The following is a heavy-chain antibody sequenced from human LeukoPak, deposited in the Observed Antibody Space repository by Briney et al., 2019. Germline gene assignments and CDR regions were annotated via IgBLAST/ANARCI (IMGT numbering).Heavy chain of an antibody. CDR2: ISGSGGST. D-gene: IGHD3-10*01. CDR3: ARDRSPGNFDY. Sequence: PGGSLRLSCVVSGFTFSSYAMSWVRQAPGKGLEWVSGISGSGGSTYYADSVKGRFTISRDNTKNTLYLQMNSLRAEDTAVYYCARDRSPGNFDYWGQGTPVTVSS. J-gene: IGHJ4*02. V-gene: IGHV3-23*01. CDR1: GFTFSSYA.